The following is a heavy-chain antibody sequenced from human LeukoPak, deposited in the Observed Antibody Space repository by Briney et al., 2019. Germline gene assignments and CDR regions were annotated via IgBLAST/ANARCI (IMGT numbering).Heavy chain of an antibody. CDR2: IKGDGGER. V-gene: IGHV3-7*01. J-gene: IGHJ4*02. CDR3: ARDHDHTFDY. CDR1: GFTFSIYW. Sequence: TGGSLRLSCTASGFTFSIYWMSWVRQAPGKGLEWVANIKGDGGERYYVDSVKGRFTISRDNAKNSLYLQMNSLRAEDTAIYYCARDHDHTFDYWGQGTLVPVSS. D-gene: IGHD1-14*01.